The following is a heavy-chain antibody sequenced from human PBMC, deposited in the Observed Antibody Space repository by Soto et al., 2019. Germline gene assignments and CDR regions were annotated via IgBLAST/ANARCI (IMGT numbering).Heavy chain of an antibody. CDR2: IIPIFGTA. J-gene: IGHJ6*02. D-gene: IGHD3-9*01. V-gene: IGHV1-69*06. CDR3: GSQGMLTGYSLGVDYGMDV. CDR1: TGAFSCYA. Sequence: SVKVCSKASTGAFSCYAISRGRHAPEQGLQWMGGIIPIFGTANYAQELQGRVTITADKSTSKAYMELSSLRSEDTAVYYCGSQGMLTGYSLGVDYGMDVWGQGTTVTVCS.